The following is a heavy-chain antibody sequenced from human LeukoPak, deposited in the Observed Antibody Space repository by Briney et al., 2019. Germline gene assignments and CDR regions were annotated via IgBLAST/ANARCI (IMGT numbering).Heavy chain of an antibody. D-gene: IGHD1-7*01. J-gene: IGHJ3*02. CDR1: GGSISSYY. V-gene: IGHV4-59*08. CDR2: IYYSGST. CDR3: ARHKNSASNVFDI. Sequence: PSETLSLTCTVSGGSISSYYWSWIRQPPGKEFEWIGYIYYSGSTNYDPSLKGRVTISVDTSKNQFSLKLSSVTAADTAMYYCARHKNSASNVFDIWGQGTVVTVSS.